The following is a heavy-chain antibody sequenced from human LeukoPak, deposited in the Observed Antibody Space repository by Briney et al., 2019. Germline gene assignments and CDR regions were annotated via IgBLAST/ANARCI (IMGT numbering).Heavy chain of an antibody. CDR1: GGSISSYY. D-gene: IGHD6-19*01. V-gene: IGHV4-4*07. J-gene: IGHJ5*02. CDR3: ARDRAGYSSGWSQGFDP. Sequence: SETLSLTCTVSGGSISSYYWSWIRQPAGKGLEWIGRIYTSGSTNYNPSLKSRVTISVDTSKNQFSLKLSSVTAADTAVYYCARDRAGYSSGWSQGFDPWGQGTLVTVSS. CDR2: IYTSGST.